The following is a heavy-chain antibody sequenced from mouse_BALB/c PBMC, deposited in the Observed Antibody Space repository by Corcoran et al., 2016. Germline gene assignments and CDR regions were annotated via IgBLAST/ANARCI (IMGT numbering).Heavy chain of an antibody. D-gene: IGHD1-2*01. CDR2: INPYNDGT. V-gene: IGHV1S136*01. CDR3: ARSAGMHYCGYWSVDV. Sequence: EVQLQQGGPELVKPGASVKMSCKASGYTFASSVVHWVKQRPGQGLEWIGYINPYNDGTKYNEKFKSKATLTADESSSTAYMELSSLTSEDSAVYYCARSAGMHYCGYWSVDVCGAGTTVTVSS. J-gene: IGHJ1*01. CDR1: GYTFASSV.